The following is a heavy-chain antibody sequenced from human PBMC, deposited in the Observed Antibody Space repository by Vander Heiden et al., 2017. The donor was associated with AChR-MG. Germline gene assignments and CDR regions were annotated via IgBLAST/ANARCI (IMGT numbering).Heavy chain of an antibody. D-gene: IGHD3-22*01. CDR2: IIPIFGTA. CDR1: GGTFSSYA. V-gene: IGHV1-69*01. J-gene: IGHJ4*02. CDR3: ARALFRYYDSSGYFDY. Sequence: QAQLVQSGAQAKKPGSPVKVSCKASGGTFSSYAISWVRQAPGQGLEWMGGIIPIFGTANYAQKCQGRVTITADESTSTAYMELSSLRSEDTAVYYCARALFRYYDSSGYFDYWGQGTLVTVSS.